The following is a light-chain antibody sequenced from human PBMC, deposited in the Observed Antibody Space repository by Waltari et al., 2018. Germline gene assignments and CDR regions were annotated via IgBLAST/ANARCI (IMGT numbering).Light chain of an antibody. Sequence: QSVLTQPPSVSAAPGQRVTISCSGGPSNIGNNYVSWYRQFPGTAPKLLIYEGSERPPGVPGRFSGSKSGTSATLDITGLQAGDEADYYCGTWDSSLSGAVFGGGTHLTVL. CDR3: GTWDSSLSGAV. CDR2: EGS. CDR1: PSNIGNNY. J-gene: IGLJ7*01. V-gene: IGLV1-51*02.